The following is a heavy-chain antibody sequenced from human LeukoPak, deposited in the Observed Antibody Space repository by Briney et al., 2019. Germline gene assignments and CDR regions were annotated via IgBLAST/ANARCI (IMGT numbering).Heavy chain of an antibody. CDR3: ARCESSSSSWGYYYMDV. J-gene: IGHJ6*03. CDR1: GGTFSSYA. Sequence: SVEVSCKASGGTFSSYAISWVRQAPGQGLEWMGGIIPIFGTANYAQKFQGRVTITADESTSTAYMELSSLRSEDTAVYYCARCESSSSSWGYYYMDVWGKGTTVTVSS. CDR2: IIPIFGTA. V-gene: IGHV1-69*13. D-gene: IGHD6-6*01.